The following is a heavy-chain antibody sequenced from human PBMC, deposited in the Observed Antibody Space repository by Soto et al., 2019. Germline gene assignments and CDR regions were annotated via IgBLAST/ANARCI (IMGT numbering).Heavy chain of an antibody. CDR3: AKGQHCSSTSCYFYYYGMDV. J-gene: IGHJ6*02. CDR1: GFTFNTYG. V-gene: IGHV3-30*18. D-gene: IGHD2-2*01. CDR2: ISYDGSNK. Sequence: GGSLRLSCAASGFTFNTYGMHWVRQSPGKGLEWVAVISYDGSNKYYADSVKGRLTISRDNSKNTLYLQMNSLRAEDTAVYYCAKGQHCSSTSCYFYYYGMDVWGQGTTVTVSS.